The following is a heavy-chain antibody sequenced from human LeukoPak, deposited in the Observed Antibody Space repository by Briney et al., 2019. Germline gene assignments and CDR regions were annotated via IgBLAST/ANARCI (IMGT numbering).Heavy chain of an antibody. CDR2: IYSSGSTNYN. Sequence: SDTLSLTCIVSGGSIRSDYWSWIRQPPGKGLEWIAYIYSSGSTNYNNYNPSLKSRATISVDTPKNQFSLKLSSVTAADTAVYYCARQTSGGWSGPTRLFDPWGQGILVTVSA. CDR3: ARQTSGGWSGPTRLFDP. D-gene: IGHD3-3*01. J-gene: IGHJ5*02. V-gene: IGHV4-4*09. CDR1: GGSIRSDY.